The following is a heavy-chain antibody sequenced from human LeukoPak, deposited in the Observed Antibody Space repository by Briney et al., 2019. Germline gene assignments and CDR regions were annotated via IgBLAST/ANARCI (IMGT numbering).Heavy chain of an antibody. CDR1: GYSFPSYW. Sequence: GESLKISCQCSGYSFPSYWIGLERQVPGEGPELMGIIYPGDCDNRYSPSFQGQVTITADKYISTAYLQWSSLKASDTAMYYCARGSVGTSMEDGVFDNWGQGTMVTVSS. CDR3: ARGSVGTSMEDGVFDN. CDR2: IYPGDCDN. D-gene: IGHD5-18*01. V-gene: IGHV5-51*01. J-gene: IGHJ3*02.